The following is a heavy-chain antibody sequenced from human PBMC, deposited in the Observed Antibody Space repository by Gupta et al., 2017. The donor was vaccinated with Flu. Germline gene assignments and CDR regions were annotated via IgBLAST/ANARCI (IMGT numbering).Heavy chain of an antibody. V-gene: IGHV7-4-1*02. CDR1: GYTFTSYA. CDR2: INTNTGNP. J-gene: IGHJ6*03. D-gene: IGHD2-2*01. CDR3: ARGPLVPAAAYYYYYYMDV. Sequence: QVQLVQSGSELTKPGASVKVSCKASGYTFTSYAMNWVRQAPGQGLEWRGWINTNTGNPTYAQGFTGRFVFSLDTSVSTAYLQISSLKAEDTAVYYCARGPLVPAAAYYYYYYMDVWGKGTTVTVSS.